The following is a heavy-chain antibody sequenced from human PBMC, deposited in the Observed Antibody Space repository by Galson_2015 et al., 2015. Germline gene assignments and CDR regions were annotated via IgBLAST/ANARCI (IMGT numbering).Heavy chain of an antibody. D-gene: IGHD6-13*01. J-gene: IGHJ4*02. CDR1: GYSFSTYW. CDR3: ARGPTSGYSTATDY. CDR2: IFPGDSDT. V-gene: IGHV5-51*01. Sequence: QSGAEVKKPGESLKISCKGSGYSFSTYWIGWVRQMPGKGLEWMGIIFPGDSDTRYSPSFQGQVTISADKSISTAYLQWSSLKASDTAIYFCARGPTSGYSTATDYWGQGTLVSVSS.